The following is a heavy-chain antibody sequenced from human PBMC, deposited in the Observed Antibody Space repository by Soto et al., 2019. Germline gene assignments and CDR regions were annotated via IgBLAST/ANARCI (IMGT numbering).Heavy chain of an antibody. D-gene: IGHD3-22*01. CDR3: SRPTRYYYDSSGQSAWFDP. CDR1: GGTFSSYA. V-gene: IGHV1-69*13. CDR2: IIPIFGTA. J-gene: IGHJ5*02. Sequence: SVKVSCKASGGTFSSYAISWVRQAPGQGLEWMGGIIPIFGTANYAQKFQGRVTITADESTSTAYMELSSLRSEDTAVYYCSRPTRYYYDSSGQSAWFDPWGQGTLVTVSS.